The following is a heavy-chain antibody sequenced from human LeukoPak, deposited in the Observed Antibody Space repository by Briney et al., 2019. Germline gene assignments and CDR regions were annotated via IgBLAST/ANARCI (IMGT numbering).Heavy chain of an antibody. CDR2: FDPEDGET. Sequence: ASVTVSCKVSGYTLTELSMHWVRQAPGKGLEWMGGFDPEDGETIYAQKFQGRVTMTEDTSTDTAYMELSSLRSEDTAVYYCATISPGTQYCSGGSCYWLDPWGQGTLVTVSS. V-gene: IGHV1-24*01. J-gene: IGHJ5*02. D-gene: IGHD2-15*01. CDR3: ATISPGTQYCSGGSCYWLDP. CDR1: GYTLTELS.